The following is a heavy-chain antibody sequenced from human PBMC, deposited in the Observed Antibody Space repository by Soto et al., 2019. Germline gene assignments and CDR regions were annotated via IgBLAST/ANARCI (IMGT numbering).Heavy chain of an antibody. CDR1: GYTFTSYG. Sequence: ASVKVSCKASGYTFTSYGISWVRQAPGQGLEWMGWISAYNGNTNYTQKLQGRVTMTTDTSTSTAYMELRSLRSDDTAVYYCARGGRHDSSGYYLPFSGMDVWGQGTTVTVSS. CDR3: ARGGRHDSSGYYLPFSGMDV. D-gene: IGHD3-22*01. J-gene: IGHJ6*02. CDR2: ISAYNGNT. V-gene: IGHV1-18*01.